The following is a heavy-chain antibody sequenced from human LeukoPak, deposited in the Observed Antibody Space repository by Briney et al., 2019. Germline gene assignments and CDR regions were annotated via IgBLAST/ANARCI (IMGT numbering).Heavy chain of an antibody. CDR3: TRYSGHYYYYYDSSGYYTGDAFDI. D-gene: IGHD3-22*01. CDR2: IKQDGSEK. J-gene: IGHJ3*02. Sequence: PGGSLRLSCAASGFTFSSYWMSWVRQAPGKGLEWVANIKQDGSEKYYVDSVKGRFTISRDNAKNSLYLQMNSLRAEDTAVYYCTRYSGHYYYYYDSSGYYTGDAFDIWGQGTMVTVSS. V-gene: IGHV3-7*01. CDR1: GFTFSSYW.